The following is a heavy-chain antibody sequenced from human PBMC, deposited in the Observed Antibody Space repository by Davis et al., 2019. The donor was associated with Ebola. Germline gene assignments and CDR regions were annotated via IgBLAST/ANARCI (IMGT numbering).Heavy chain of an antibody. CDR3: ARATGYSSGWGDY. CDR2: ISYDGSNK. CDR1: GFTFSSYG. D-gene: IGHD6-19*01. V-gene: IGHV3-30*03. Sequence: PGGSLRLSCAASGFTFSSYGMHWVRQAPGKGLEWVAVISYDGSNKYYADSVKGRFTISRDNSKNTLYLQMNSLRAEDTAVYYCARATGYSSGWGDYWGQGTLVTVSS. J-gene: IGHJ4*02.